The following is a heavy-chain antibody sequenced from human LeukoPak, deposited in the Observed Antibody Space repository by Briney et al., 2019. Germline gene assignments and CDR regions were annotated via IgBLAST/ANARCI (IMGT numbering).Heavy chain of an antibody. CDR1: GFTFSSCS. D-gene: IGHD2-15*01. CDR2: ISSSSTI. J-gene: IGHJ1*01. CDR3: ARGGGTWAAEYFQH. V-gene: IGHV3-48*01. Sequence: GGSLRLSCAASGFTFSSCSMNWVRQAPGKGLEWVSYISSSSTIYYADSVKGRFTISRDNAKNSLYLQMNSLRAEDTAVYYCARGGGTWAAEYFQHWGQGTLVTVSS.